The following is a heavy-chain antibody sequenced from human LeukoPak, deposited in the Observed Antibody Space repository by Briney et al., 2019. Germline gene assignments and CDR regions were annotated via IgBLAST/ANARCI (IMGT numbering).Heavy chain of an antibody. CDR2: ISAYNGNT. J-gene: IGHJ4*02. Sequence: GASVKVSCKASGYTFTSYGISWVRQAPGQGLEWMGWISAYNGNTNYAQKLQGRVTMTTDTSTSTAYMELRSLRSDDTAVYYCARDHADCSGGSCMGYWGQGTLVTVSS. CDR3: ARDHADCSGGSCMGY. V-gene: IGHV1-18*01. CDR1: GYTFTSYG. D-gene: IGHD2-15*01.